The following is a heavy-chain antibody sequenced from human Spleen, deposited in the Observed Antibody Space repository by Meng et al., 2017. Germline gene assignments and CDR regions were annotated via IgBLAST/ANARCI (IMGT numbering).Heavy chain of an antibody. V-gene: IGHV3-9*01. D-gene: IGHD1-26*01. CDR1: GFTFDDYA. CDR3: VKRDSGTYEDAFDV. Sequence: SLKISCAASGFTFDDYAMHWVRQAPGKGLEWVSGINWNGESIIYADSVKGRFTISRDNAKNSLYLQMNRLRAEDTALYYCVKRDSGTYEDAFDVWGQGTMVTVSS. J-gene: IGHJ3*01. CDR2: INWNGESI.